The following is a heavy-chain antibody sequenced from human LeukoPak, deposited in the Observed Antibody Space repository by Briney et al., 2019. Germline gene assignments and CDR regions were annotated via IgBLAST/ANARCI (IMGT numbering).Heavy chain of an antibody. CDR2: VSSGSSTI. V-gene: IGHV3-11*01. D-gene: IGHD6-13*01. CDR3: ARDHHSSSWYWFDP. J-gene: IGHJ5*02. CDR1: GFTFSDYY. Sequence: PGGSLRLSCAASGFTFSDYYMSWICQAPGKALEWVSYVSSGSSTIYYADSVKGRFTVSRDNSKNTLYLQMNSLRAEDTAVYYCARDHHSSSWYWFDPWGQGTLVTVSS.